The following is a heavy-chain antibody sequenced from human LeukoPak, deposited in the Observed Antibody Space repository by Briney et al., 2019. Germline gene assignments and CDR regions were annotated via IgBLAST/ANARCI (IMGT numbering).Heavy chain of an antibody. V-gene: IGHV4-59*08. D-gene: IGHD6-13*01. CDR1: GGSISGYY. CDR3: ARGGLYSSI. CDR2: VSYSGST. Sequence: PSETLTLTCTVSGGSISGYYWGWIRQPPGKGLEWIGYVSYSGSTNYNPSLKSRVTISVDTSKNQFSLRLSSVTAADTAVYYCARGGLYSSIWGQGTLVTVSS. J-gene: IGHJ4*02.